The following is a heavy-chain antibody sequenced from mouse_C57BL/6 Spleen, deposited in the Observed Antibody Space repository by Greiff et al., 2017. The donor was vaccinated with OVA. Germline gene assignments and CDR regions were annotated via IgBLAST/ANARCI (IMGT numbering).Heavy chain of an antibody. D-gene: IGHD2-4*01. CDR2: IYPGDGDT. J-gene: IGHJ4*01. CDR3: ARSGLRRAMDY. CDR1: GYAFSSSW. Sequence: VQLQESGPELVKPGASLPLSCKASGYAFSSSWMNWVKQRPGKGLEWIGRIYPGDGDTNYNGKFKGKATLTADKSSSTAYMQLSSLTSEDSAVYFCARSGLRRAMDYWGQGTSVTVSS. V-gene: IGHV1-82*01.